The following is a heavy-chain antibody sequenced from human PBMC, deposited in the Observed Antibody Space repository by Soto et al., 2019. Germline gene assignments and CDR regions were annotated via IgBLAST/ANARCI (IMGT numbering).Heavy chain of an antibody. D-gene: IGHD2-8*02. Sequence: GGSLRLSCAASGFTFSSYSMSWVRQAPGKGLEWVSAISGSGGSTYYADSVKGRFTISRDNSKNTLYLQMNSLRAEDTAVYYCVKDQSRIWWFGSSDNWFDPWGQGTLVTVSS. V-gene: IGHV3-23*01. CDR1: GFTFSSYS. CDR3: VKDQSRIWWFGSSDNWFDP. CDR2: ISGSGGST. J-gene: IGHJ5*02.